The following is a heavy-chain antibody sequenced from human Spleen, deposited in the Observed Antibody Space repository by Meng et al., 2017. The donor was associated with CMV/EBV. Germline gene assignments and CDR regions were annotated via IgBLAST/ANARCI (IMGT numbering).Heavy chain of an antibody. V-gene: IGHV1-46*01. J-gene: IGHJ3*02. D-gene: IGHD3-3*01. CDR1: GYTFIGYD. CDR2: INPSGGST. Sequence: ASVKVSCKASGYTFIGYDLHWVRQAPGQGLEWMGIINPSGGSTSYAQKFQGRVTMTRDTSTSTVYMELSSLRSEDTAVYYCARVSTIFGVVKDAFDIWGQGTTVTVSS. CDR3: ARVSTIFGVVKDAFDI.